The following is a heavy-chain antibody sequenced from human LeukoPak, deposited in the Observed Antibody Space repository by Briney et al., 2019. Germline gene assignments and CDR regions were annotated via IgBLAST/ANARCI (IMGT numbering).Heavy chain of an antibody. V-gene: IGHV3-7*01. CDR2: IKEDGSEK. CDR3: ATFSAAES. CDR1: GFTFRGYW. J-gene: IGHJ5*01. Sequence: RGSLRLSCETSGFTFRGYWMTWVCQPPGKGLEWVATIKEDGSEKYYVDSVKGRFTISRDDAENSLYLQMSCLRAEDTAVYYCATFSAAESWGHRTLVT.